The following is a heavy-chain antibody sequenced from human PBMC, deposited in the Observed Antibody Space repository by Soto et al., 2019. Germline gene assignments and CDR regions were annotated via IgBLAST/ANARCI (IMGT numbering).Heavy chain of an antibody. V-gene: IGHV3-23*01. CDR1: GFTFLNFA. J-gene: IGHJ4*02. CDR3: AKGSFGLLIRFDY. Sequence: PWGSLRLSCAASGFTFLNFAMSWVRQAPGKGLEWVASISGRGINTYFADSVKGRFTISRDNSKNTVSLQMNSLRAEDTAVYYCAKGSFGLLIRFDYWGLGTLVTVSS. D-gene: IGHD3-3*01. CDR2: ISGRGINT.